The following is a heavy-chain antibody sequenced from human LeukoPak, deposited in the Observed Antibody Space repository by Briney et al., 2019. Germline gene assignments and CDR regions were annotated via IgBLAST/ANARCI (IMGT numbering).Heavy chain of an antibody. CDR1: GYTFTGYY. V-gene: IGHV1-2*04. D-gene: IGHD6-13*01. CDR2: INPNSGGT. J-gene: IGHJ4*02. Sequence: ASVKVSCKASGYTFTGYYMHWVRQAPGQGLEWMGWINPNSGGTNYAQKFQGWVTMTRDTSKNQFSLKLSSVTAADTAVYYCATRDFSSSWPYDYWGQGTLVTVSS. CDR3: ATRDFSSSWPYDY.